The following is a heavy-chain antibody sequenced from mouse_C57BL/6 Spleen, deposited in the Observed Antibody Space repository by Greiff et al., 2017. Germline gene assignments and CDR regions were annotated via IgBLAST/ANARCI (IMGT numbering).Heavy chain of an antibody. D-gene: IGHD1-2*01. CDR2: INPGSGGT. CDR3: ARSFITTDVPLWGYSMDY. J-gene: IGHJ4*01. V-gene: IGHV1-54*01. CDR1: GYAFTNYL. Sequence: VQLQESGAELVRPGTSVKVSCKASGYAFTNYLIEWVKQRPGQGLEWIGVINPGSGGTNYNEKFKGKATLTADKSSSTAYMQLSSLTSEDSAVYFCARSFITTDVPLWGYSMDYWGQGTSLTVSS.